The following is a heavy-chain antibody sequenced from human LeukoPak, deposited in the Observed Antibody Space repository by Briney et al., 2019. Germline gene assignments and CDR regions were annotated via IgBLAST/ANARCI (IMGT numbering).Heavy chain of an antibody. Sequence: ASVKVSCKASGYTFTSYDINWVRQATGQGLEWMGWMNPNSGNTGYAQKFQGRVTMTRNTSISTAYMELSSLRSEDTAVYYCARGLSSSWYYYYYGMDVWGQGITVTVSS. J-gene: IGHJ6*02. CDR1: GYTFTSYD. CDR3: ARGLSSSWYYYYYGMDV. V-gene: IGHV1-8*01. D-gene: IGHD6-13*01. CDR2: MNPNSGNT.